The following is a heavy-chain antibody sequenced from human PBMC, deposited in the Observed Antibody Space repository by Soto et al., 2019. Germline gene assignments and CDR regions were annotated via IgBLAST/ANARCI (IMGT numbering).Heavy chain of an antibody. CDR2: IYHSGST. Sequence: PSEPLSLTCAVSGGSISSGGYSWSWIRQPPGKGLEWIGYIYHSGSTNYNPSLKSRVTISVDKSKNQFSLKLSSVTAADTAVYYCARVAAASPPQSTIDYWGQGTLVTVSS. CDR1: GGSISSGGYS. CDR3: ARVAAASPPQSTIDY. J-gene: IGHJ4*02. D-gene: IGHD6-13*01. V-gene: IGHV4-30-2*01.